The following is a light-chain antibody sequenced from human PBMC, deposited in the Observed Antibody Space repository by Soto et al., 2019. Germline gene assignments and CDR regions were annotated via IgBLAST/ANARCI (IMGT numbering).Light chain of an antibody. CDR1: SFNIGDNY. CDR3: GTWDDRLDGNYV. Sequence: QSVLTQPPSVSAAPGQQVTISCSGSSFNIGDNYVSWYQHLPGTAPNLVVYDNDRRPSGIPGRFSGSKSGTSATLVVTGLQTGDEADYYCGTWDDRLDGNYVFGTGTKLTVL. V-gene: IGLV1-51*01. CDR2: DND. J-gene: IGLJ1*01.